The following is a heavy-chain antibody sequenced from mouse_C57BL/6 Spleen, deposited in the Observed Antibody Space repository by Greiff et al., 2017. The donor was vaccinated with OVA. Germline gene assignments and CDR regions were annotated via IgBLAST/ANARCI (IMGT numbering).Heavy chain of an antibody. CDR3: ARGRAMDY. CDR1: GFTIKNTY. J-gene: IGHJ4*01. V-gene: IGHV14-3*01. CDR2: IDPANGNT. Sequence: VQLQQSVAELVRPGASVKLSCTASGFTIKNTYMHWVKQRPEQGLEWIGRIDPANGNTKYAPKFQGKATITADTSSNTAYLQLSSLTSEDTAIYYCARGRAMDYWGQGTSVTVSS.